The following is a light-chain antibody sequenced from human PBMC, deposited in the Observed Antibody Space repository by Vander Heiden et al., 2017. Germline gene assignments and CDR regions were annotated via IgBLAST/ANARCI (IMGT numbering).Light chain of an antibody. CDR2: DAS. J-gene: IGKJ1*01. Sequence: EIVLTQSPATLSLSPGERATPSCRASQSVSSYLAWYQQKPGQAPRLLIYDASNRATGIPARFSGSGSGTDFTLTISSLEPEDFAVYYCQQRSNSWTFGQGTKVEIK. CDR1: QSVSSY. CDR3: QQRSNSWT. V-gene: IGKV3-11*01.